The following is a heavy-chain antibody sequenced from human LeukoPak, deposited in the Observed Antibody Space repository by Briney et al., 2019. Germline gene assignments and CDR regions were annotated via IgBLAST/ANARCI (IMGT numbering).Heavy chain of an antibody. D-gene: IGHD2-15*01. CDR3: ARDPGYCSGGSCATGYYYGMDV. J-gene: IGHJ6*02. CDR2: ISSSGSTI. Sequence: SGGSLRLSCAASGFTFSSYEMNWVRQAPGKGLEWVSYISSSGSTIYYADSVKGRFTISRDNAKNSLYLQMNSLRAEDTAVYYCARDPGYCSGGSCATGYYYGMDVWGQGTTVTVSS. CDR1: GFTFSSYE. V-gene: IGHV3-48*03.